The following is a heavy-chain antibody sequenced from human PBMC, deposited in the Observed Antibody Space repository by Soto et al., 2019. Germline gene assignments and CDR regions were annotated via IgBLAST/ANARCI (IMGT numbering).Heavy chain of an antibody. CDR2: IYPGDSDT. V-gene: IGHV5-51*01. J-gene: IGHJ4*02. Sequence: GESLKISCKGSGYTFTTYWVAWVRQMPGKGLEWMGIIYPGDSDTRYSPSFQGQVTISADKSINTAYLQWSSLKASDTAMYYCARRGGERGFALNWGQGTLVTVSS. D-gene: IGHD3-16*01. CDR3: ARRGGERGFALN. CDR1: GYTFTTYW.